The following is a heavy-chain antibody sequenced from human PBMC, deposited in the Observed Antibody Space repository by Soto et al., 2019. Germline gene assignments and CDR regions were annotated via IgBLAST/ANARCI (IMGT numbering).Heavy chain of an antibody. J-gene: IGHJ6*02. D-gene: IGHD3-10*01. CDR1: GDTFKNCD. CDR3: AAELGFGKLSVV. CDR2: IIPLFGTT. V-gene: IGHV1-69*01. Sequence: QVQVVQSGVEVRRPGSSVKVSCKASGDTFKNCDLRGARQAPGQGLEWMGGIIPLFGTTDFAQRFQGRLTITTDESTTTAYMELSRLRSEDTATYYCAAELGFGKLSVVWGQGTTVIVSS.